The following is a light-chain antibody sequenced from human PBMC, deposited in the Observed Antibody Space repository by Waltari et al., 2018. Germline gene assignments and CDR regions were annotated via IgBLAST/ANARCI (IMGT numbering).Light chain of an antibody. J-gene: IGLJ2*01. V-gene: IGLV2-11*01. CDR3: CSYAGSDVV. Sequence: SALTQPRSVSGSPGQPVTISCTGTSSDVGGYNYVSWYQQHPGKAPKLMIYDVSKRPSGVPDRFSGSKSGNTASLTISGLQAEDEADYYCCSYAGSDVVFGGGTKLTVL. CDR1: SSDVGGYNY. CDR2: DVS.